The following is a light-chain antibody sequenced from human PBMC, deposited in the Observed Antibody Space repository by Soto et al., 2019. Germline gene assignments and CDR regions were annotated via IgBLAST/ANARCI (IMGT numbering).Light chain of an antibody. CDR2: DES. CDR1: QSVSSY. CDR3: QKRSNWPLT. V-gene: IGKV3-11*01. Sequence: ELLLTQSPATLSLSPGESATLSCRASQSVSSYLAWYQQKPGQAPRILIYDESNRATGIPDRFSGSGSGTDLNLTISSLEPEDFAVYYCQKRSNWPLTCGQGTRLEIK. J-gene: IGKJ5*01.